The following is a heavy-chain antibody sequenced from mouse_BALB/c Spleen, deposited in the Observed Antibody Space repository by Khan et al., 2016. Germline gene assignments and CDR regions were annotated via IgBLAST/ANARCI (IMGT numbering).Heavy chain of an antibody. CDR1: DYAFTRYW. J-gene: IGHJ1*01. CDR2: IIPTTGYT. Sequence: QVQLKQSGAELARPGASVRMSCKTSDYAFTRYWMHWVKQRPGQGLEWIGYIIPTTGYTEYNQKFKDKATLTADKSSSTAFMQLSSLTSEDSAVYCCGRRNYDGRYWYFDIWGAGTTVTVSS. CDR3: GRRNYDGRYWYFDI. D-gene: IGHD1-2*01. V-gene: IGHV1-4*01.